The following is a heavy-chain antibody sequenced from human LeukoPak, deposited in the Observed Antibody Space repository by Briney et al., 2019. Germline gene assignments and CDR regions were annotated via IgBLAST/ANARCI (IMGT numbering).Heavy chain of an antibody. CDR1: GGSISSGGYS. J-gene: IGHJ4*02. V-gene: IGHV4-30-4*07. CDR2: IYYSGST. D-gene: IGHD5-12*01. CDR3: ASCQVATINPCDY. Sequence: SETLSLTCAVSGGSISSGGYSWSWIRQPPGKGLEWIGYIYYSGSTYYNPSLKSRVTISVDTSKNQFSLKLSSVTAADTAVYYCASCQVATINPCDYWGQGTLVTVSS.